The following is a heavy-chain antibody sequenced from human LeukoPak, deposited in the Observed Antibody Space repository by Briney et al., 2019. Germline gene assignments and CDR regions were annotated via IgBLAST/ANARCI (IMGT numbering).Heavy chain of an antibody. CDR1: GGSISSYY. D-gene: IGHD6-19*01. Sequence: SETLSLTCTVSGGSISSYYWSWIRQPPGKGLEWIGYNYYSGSTNYNPSLKSRVTISVDTSKNQFSLKLSSVTAADTAVYYCARNVWLVDYYYGMDVWGQGTTVTVSS. J-gene: IGHJ6*02. CDR3: ARNVWLVDYYYGMDV. CDR2: NYYSGST. V-gene: IGHV4-59*01.